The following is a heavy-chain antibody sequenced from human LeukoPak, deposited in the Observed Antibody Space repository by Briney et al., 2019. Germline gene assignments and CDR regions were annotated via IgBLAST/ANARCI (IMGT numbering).Heavy chain of an antibody. J-gene: IGHJ3*02. D-gene: IGHD3-22*01. V-gene: IGHV1-69*05. CDR2: ITPSFAAP. Sequence: GASVKVSCKASGGTFSSLVFSWVRQAPGQGLEYKGGITPSFAAPNYAQKFQGRVTIGTDESTSTAYMELSSLRLEDTAVYYCAAYYYDSSGYYRHDAFDIWGQGTMVTVSS. CDR3: AAYYYDSSGYYRHDAFDI. CDR1: GGTFSSLV.